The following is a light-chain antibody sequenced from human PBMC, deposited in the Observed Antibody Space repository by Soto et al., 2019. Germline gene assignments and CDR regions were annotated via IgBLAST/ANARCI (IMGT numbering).Light chain of an antibody. CDR1: SSDVGGYNY. CDR2: EVS. Sequence: QSALTQPASVSGSPGQSITIACTGTSSDVGGYNYVSWYQQHPGKGPKLMIYEVSNRPSGVSNRFSGSKSGNTASLTISGLQAEYEADYYCSSYTTSSTPVVFGGGTKLTVL. CDR3: SSYTTSSTPVV. V-gene: IGLV2-14*01. J-gene: IGLJ2*01.